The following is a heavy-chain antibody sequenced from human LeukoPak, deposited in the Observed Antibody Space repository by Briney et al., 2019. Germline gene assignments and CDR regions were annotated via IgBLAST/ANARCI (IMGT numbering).Heavy chain of an antibody. V-gene: IGHV3-48*03. CDR1: GFTFSSYE. CDR2: ISTSGSTR. J-gene: IGHJ4*02. CDR3: ARRGNYADY. Sequence: GGSLRLSCAVSGFTFSSYEMNWVRQAPGKGLEWVSYISTSGSTRHHADSVQGRFTISRDNAKNSLYLQMNSLRVEDTAVYYCARRGNYADYWGQGTLVTVSS. D-gene: IGHD1-7*01.